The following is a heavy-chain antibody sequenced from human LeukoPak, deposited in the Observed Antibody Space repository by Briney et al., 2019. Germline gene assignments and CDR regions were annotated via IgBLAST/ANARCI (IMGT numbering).Heavy chain of an antibody. J-gene: IGHJ6*04. CDR3: ARVPLGYCSSTSCPYYYYYGMDV. V-gene: IGHV4-59*01. D-gene: IGHD2-2*01. CDR2: IYYSGST. CDR1: GGSISSYY. Sequence: SETLSLTCTVSGGSISSYYWSWIRQPPGKGLEWIGCIYYSGSTNYNPSLKSRVTISVDTSKNQFSLKLSSVTAADTAVYYCARVPLGYCSSTSCPYYYYYGMDVWGKGTTVTVSS.